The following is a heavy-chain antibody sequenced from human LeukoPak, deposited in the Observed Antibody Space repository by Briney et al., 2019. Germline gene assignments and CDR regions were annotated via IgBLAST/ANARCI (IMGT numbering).Heavy chain of an antibody. J-gene: IGHJ4*02. CDR1: GGSISNSNW. Sequence: SGTLSLTCAVSGGSISNSNWWSWVRQPPGQGLEWIGEIYHSGTTNYNPSLKSRVTISVDKSKNQFSLKLSSMTAADTAVYYCASRQLARGYFDYWGQGTLVTVSS. D-gene: IGHD6-13*01. CDR3: ASRQLARGYFDY. CDR2: IYHSGTT. V-gene: IGHV4-4*02.